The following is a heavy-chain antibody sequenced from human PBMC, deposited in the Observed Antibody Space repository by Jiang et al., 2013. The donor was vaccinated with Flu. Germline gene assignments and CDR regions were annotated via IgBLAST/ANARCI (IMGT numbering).Heavy chain of an antibody. D-gene: IGHD3-10*01. J-gene: IGHJ3*02. CDR2: IIPISGTT. Sequence: EVKKPGSSVKVSCKTSGGTFNSYTITWVRQAPGQGLEWMGRIIPISGTTKYAQKFQGRVTFTAANSTNTAYMELNSLGDEDTAVYYCARWKRITLVQGVYDAFDIWGQGTLVTVSS. CDR3: ARWKRITLVQGVYDAFDI. CDR1: GGTFNSYT. V-gene: IGHV1-69*08.